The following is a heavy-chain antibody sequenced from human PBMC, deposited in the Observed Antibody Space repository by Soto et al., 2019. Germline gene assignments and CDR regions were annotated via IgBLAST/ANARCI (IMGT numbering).Heavy chain of an antibody. J-gene: IGHJ4*02. CDR2: ISGSGGST. D-gene: IGHD3-9*01. Sequence: GGSLRLACAASGFTFSSYAMSWVRQAPGKGLEWVSAISGSGGSTYYADSVKGRFTISRDNSKNTLYLQMNSLRAEDTAVYYCAKDLALGLRYFDCSTSLLAYWGQGTLDIVSS. CDR3: AKDLALGLRYFDCSTSLLAY. CDR1: GFTFSSYA. V-gene: IGHV3-23*01.